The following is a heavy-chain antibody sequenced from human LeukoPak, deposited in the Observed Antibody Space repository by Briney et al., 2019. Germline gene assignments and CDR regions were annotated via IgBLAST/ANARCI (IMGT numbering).Heavy chain of an antibody. V-gene: IGHV3-23*01. D-gene: IGHD6-19*01. J-gene: IGHJ4*02. CDR3: AKDRNAYSSGWYVY. CDR1: GFTFSSYA. CDR2: ISGSGGST. Sequence: PGGSLRLSCAASGFTFSSYAMHWVRQAPGKGLEWVSAISGSGGSTYYAGSVKGRFTISRDSSKNTLYLQMNSLRAEDTAVYYCAKDRNAYSSGWYVYWGQGTLVTVSS.